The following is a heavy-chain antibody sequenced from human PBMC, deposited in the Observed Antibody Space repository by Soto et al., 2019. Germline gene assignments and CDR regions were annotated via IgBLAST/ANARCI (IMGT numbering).Heavy chain of an antibody. CDR3: ARHSNRGIAARSDAFDI. D-gene: IGHD6-6*01. J-gene: IGHJ3*02. V-gene: IGHV5-51*01. CDR1: GYSFTSYW. CDR2: IYPGDSDT. Sequence: PGESLKISCKGSGYSFTSYWIGWVRQMPGKGLEWMGIIYPGDSDTRYSPSFQGQVTISADKSISTAYLQWSSLKASDTAMYYCARHSNRGIAARSDAFDIWGQGTMVTVSS.